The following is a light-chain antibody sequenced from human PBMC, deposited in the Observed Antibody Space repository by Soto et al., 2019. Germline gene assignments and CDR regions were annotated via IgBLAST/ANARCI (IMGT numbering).Light chain of an antibody. Sequence: DIQMTQSPSTLSASVGERVTISCRANQSISYLLAWCQQKPGKAPKLLIYAASTLESGVPSRFRGSGSGTEFTLTISSLQPDDFATYYCQQYKTYSWTFGQGTKVDIK. CDR2: AAS. CDR1: QSISYL. V-gene: IGKV1-5*01. CDR3: QQYKTYSWT. J-gene: IGKJ1*01.